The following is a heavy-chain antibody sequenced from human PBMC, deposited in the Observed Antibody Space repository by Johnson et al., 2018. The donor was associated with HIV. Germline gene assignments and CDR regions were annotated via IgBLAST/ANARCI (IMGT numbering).Heavy chain of an antibody. Sequence: VQLVESGGGLVKPGGSLRVSCAASGFTFSNAWMSWVRQAPGKGLEWVAVISYDGSNKYYADSVKGRFTISRDNSKNTLYLQMNSLRAEDTAVDYCVKGVCRWGSGPGFAFDIWGQGTMVTVSS. CDR2: ISYDGSNK. J-gene: IGHJ3*02. D-gene: IGHD2-15*01. CDR1: GFTFSNAW. V-gene: IGHV3-30*18. CDR3: VKGVCRWGSGPGFAFDI.